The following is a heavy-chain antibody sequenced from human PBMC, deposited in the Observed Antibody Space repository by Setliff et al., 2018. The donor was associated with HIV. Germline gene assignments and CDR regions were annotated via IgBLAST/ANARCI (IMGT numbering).Heavy chain of an antibody. CDR3: VTSSSWSSRLNF. D-gene: IGHD2-2*01. V-gene: IGHV4-61*10. CDR2: TSHSGKT. J-gene: IGHJ4*02. Sequence: KPSETLSLTCTVSGGSISSGSYYWSWIRQPAGKGLEWIGETSHSGKTNYNPSLKSRVTISVDTSKNQFSLKLTSVTAADTAVYYCVTSSSWSSRLNFWGPGMLVTVSS. CDR1: GGSISSGSYY.